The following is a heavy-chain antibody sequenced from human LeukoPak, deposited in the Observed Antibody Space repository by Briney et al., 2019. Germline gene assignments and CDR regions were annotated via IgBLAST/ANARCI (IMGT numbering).Heavy chain of an antibody. V-gene: IGHV3-48*03. D-gene: IGHD6-19*01. CDR3: TTPTVASNFDY. J-gene: IGHJ4*02. CDR1: GFSFSVYE. Sequence: GGSLRLPCAASGFSFSVYEMHWVRQAPGKGLEWISDVSSSGTTTYYADSVKGRFTISRDNARNSLYLQMNSLRAEDTAVYYCTTPTVASNFDYWGQGTLVTVSS. CDR2: VSSSGTTT.